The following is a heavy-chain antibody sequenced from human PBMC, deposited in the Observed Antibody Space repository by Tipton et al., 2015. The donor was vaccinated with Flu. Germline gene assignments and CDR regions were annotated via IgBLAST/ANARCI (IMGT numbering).Heavy chain of an antibody. CDR1: GYTFTSYA. CDR3: ARGLPYCSSTSCYDYYYYYGMDV. D-gene: IGHD2-2*01. J-gene: IGHJ6*02. Sequence: QLVQSGSELKKPGASVKVSCKASGYTFTSYAMNWVRQAPGQGLEWMGWINTNTGNPTYAQGFTGRFVFSLDTSVSTAYLQISSLKAEDTAVYYCARGLPYCSSTSCYDYYYYYGMDVWGQGTTVTVSS. V-gene: IGHV7-4-1*02. CDR2: INTNTGNP.